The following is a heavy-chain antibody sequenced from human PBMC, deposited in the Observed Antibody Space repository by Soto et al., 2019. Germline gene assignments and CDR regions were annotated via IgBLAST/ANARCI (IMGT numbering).Heavy chain of an antibody. D-gene: IGHD6-6*01. CDR3: AGDSGIAARPVRYYYYGMDV. J-gene: IGHJ6*02. Sequence: SETLSLTCTVSGGSISSYYWSWIRQPPGKGLEWIGYIYYSGSTNYNPSLKSRVTISVDTSKNQFSLKLSSVTAADTAVYYCAGDSGIAARPVRYYYYGMDVWGQGTTVTVSS. CDR1: GGSISSYY. V-gene: IGHV4-59*01. CDR2: IYYSGST.